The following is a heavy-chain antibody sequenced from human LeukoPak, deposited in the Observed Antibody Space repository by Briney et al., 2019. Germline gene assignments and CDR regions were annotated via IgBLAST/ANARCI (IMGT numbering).Heavy chain of an antibody. CDR2: IYYTGST. D-gene: IGHD6-13*01. Sequence: SETLSLTCTVSGGSISSYYWSWIRQPPGKGLEWIGYIYYTGSTNYNSSLKSRVTISVDTSKNQFSLKLTSLTAADTAVYYCARHAGAYNSWYYFDYWGQGTLVTVSS. CDR3: ARHAGAYNSWYYFDY. CDR1: GGSISSYY. J-gene: IGHJ4*02. V-gene: IGHV4-59*08.